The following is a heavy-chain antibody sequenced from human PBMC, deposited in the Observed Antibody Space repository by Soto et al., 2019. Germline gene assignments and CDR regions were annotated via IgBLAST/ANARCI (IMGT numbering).Heavy chain of an antibody. CDR3: AHIVVAGLGYYFDY. CDR1: GFSLSSTRMA. D-gene: IGHD2-15*01. Sequence: QITLKESGPTLVTPTQTLTLTCTFSGFSLSSTRMAVGWIRQPPGKALESLALIYWDDDKRYSPFLKSRLTITKDTSKNQVVLTMSNMDPVDTARYYCAHIVVAGLGYYFDYWGHGTLVTVSS. J-gene: IGHJ4*01. CDR2: IYWDDDK. V-gene: IGHV2-5*02.